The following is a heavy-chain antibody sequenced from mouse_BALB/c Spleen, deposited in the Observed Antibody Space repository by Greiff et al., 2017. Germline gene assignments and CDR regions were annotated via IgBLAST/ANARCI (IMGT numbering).Heavy chain of an antibody. CDR1: GYTFTDYA. V-gene: IGHV1S137*01. CDR3: ARSAMRAMDD. D-gene: IGHD1-2*01. CDR2: ISTYYGDA. J-gene: IGHJ4*01. Sequence: QVQLQQSGAELVRPGVSVKISCKGSGYTFTDYAMHWVKQSHAKSLEWIGVISTYYGDASYNQKFKGKATMTVDKSSSTAYMELARLTSEDSAIYYCARSAMRAMDDWGQGTSVTVSA.